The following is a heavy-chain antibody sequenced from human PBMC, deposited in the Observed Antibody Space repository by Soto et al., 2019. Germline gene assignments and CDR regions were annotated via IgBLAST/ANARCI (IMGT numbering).Heavy chain of an antibody. D-gene: IGHD7-27*01. CDR3: ARDFSGDSSWYFDL. Sequence: QVQLVESGGGVVQPGRSLRLSCAASGFTFSSDAMHWVRQAPGKGLEWVAVISNDGINKYYADSVKGRLTISRDNSKNTLYLQMNRLRADDTAVYYCARDFSGDSSWYFDLWGRGTLVTVSS. J-gene: IGHJ2*01. CDR2: ISNDGINK. CDR1: GFTFSSDA. V-gene: IGHV3-30-3*01.